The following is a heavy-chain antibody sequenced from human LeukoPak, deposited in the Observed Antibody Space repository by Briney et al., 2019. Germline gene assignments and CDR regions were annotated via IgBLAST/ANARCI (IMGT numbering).Heavy chain of an antibody. CDR1: GFTFSRHP. CDR2: ISPGTI. CDR3: ATDRGWRTSGYYLYYFEY. D-gene: IGHD3-3*01. V-gene: IGHV3-48*01. J-gene: IGHJ4*02. Sequence: GGSLRLSCAASGFTFSRHPMNWVRQAPGKGLEWVSYISPGTIYYADSVKGRFTISRDNAKNSLYLQMSSLRAEDTAVYYCATDRGWRTSGYYLYYFEYWGQGTLVTYSS.